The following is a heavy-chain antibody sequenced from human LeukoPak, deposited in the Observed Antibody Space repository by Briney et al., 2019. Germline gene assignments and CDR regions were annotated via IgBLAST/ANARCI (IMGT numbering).Heavy chain of an antibody. CDR1: GFTFSNNA. CDR3: ARDGLGAWGARYYFDY. D-gene: IGHD7-27*01. CDR2: ISSSSSYI. V-gene: IGHV3-21*01. Sequence: GGSLRLSCAASGFTFSNNAMSWVRQAPGKGLEWVSSISSSSSYIYYADSVKGRFTISRDNAKNSLYLQMNSLRAEDTAVYYCARDGLGAWGARYYFDYWGQGTLVTVSS. J-gene: IGHJ4*02.